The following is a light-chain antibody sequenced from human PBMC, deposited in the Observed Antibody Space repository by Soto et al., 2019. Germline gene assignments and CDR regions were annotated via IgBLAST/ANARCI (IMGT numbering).Light chain of an antibody. Sequence: PGERATLSCRASQSVSSYLAWYQQKPGQAPRLLVYGASSRATGIPDRFSGSGSGTDFTLTISRLEPEDFVVFYCYQYGSTPPTFGQGTKVDI. CDR1: QSVSSY. V-gene: IGKV3-20*01. CDR3: YQYGSTPPT. CDR2: GAS. J-gene: IGKJ1*01.